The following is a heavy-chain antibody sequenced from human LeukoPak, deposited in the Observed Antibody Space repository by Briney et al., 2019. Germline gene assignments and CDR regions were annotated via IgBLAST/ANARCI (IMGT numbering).Heavy chain of an antibody. CDR2: INADGGTT. V-gene: IGHV3-74*01. D-gene: IGHD1-14*01. J-gene: IGHJ3*01. Sequence: GGSLRLSCAASGFTFGNSWVHWVRQAPGKGLVWVSLINADGGTTSYADSVKGRFTISRDNARNTLSLEMNSLTIEDTAVYYCIVVVEPPDSDGFDVWGQGTMITVSS. CDR3: IVVVEPPDSDGFDV. CDR1: GFTFGNSW.